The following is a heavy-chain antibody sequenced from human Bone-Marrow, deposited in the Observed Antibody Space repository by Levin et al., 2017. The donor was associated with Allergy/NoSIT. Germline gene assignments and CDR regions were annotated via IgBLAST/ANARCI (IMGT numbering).Heavy chain of an antibody. CDR2: MYPNSDNA. J-gene: IGHJ4*02. Sequence: ASVKVSCKTSGYTFTSFDINWVRQATGQGLEWMGWMYPNSDNAGYAQKFQGRVTMTRNTSISTAYMELSSLRSEDTAVYYCARGELGSGYLFDYWGQGTLVTVSS. V-gene: IGHV1-8*01. CDR3: ARGELGSGYLFDY. CDR1: GYTFTSFD. D-gene: IGHD5-12*01.